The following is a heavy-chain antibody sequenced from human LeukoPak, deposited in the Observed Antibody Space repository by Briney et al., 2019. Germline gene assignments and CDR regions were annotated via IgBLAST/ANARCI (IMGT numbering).Heavy chain of an antibody. CDR1: GGTFSSYA. J-gene: IGHJ5*02. Sequence: SVKVSCKASGGTFSSYAISWVRQAPGQGLEWMGGIIPIFGTANYAQKFQGRVTITADESTSTAYMELSSLRSEDTAVYYCAKDKPNRSGYYHGFDPWGQGTLVTVSS. CDR3: AKDKPNRSGYYHGFDP. D-gene: IGHD3-22*01. V-gene: IGHV1-69*13. CDR2: IIPIFGTA.